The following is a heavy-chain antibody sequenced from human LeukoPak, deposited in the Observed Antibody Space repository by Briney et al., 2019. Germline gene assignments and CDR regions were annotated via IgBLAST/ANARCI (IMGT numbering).Heavy chain of an antibody. CDR1: GGFISNSDYY. J-gene: IGHJ4*02. CDR3: ASPGYSYGISFDY. D-gene: IGHD5-18*01. V-gene: IGHV4-39*01. CDR2: IYYSGST. Sequence: PSETLSLTRTVSGGFISNSDYYWGWIRQPPGKGLERIGSIYYSGSTYYNPSLKSRVTISVDTSKNQFSLKLSSVTAADTAVYYCASPGYSYGISFDYWGQGTLVTVSS.